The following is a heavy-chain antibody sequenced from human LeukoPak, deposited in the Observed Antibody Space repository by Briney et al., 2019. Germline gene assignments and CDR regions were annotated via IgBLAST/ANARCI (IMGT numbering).Heavy chain of an antibody. CDR3: AKYASGSCPD. Sequence: PGGSLRLSCAASGFTFSSYGMHWVRQAPGKGLEGVAFIRYDGSNKNYAESVKGRFTISRDNSKNTLYLQMNSLRAEDTAVYYCAKYASGSCPDWGQGALVTVSS. CDR1: GFTFSSYG. V-gene: IGHV3-30*02. J-gene: IGHJ4*02. D-gene: IGHD3-10*01. CDR2: IRYDGSNK.